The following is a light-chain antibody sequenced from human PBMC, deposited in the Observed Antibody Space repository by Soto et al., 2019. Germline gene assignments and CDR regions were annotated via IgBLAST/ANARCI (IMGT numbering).Light chain of an antibody. J-gene: IGLJ2*01. CDR1: SGDIGGYNY. Sequence: QSALTQPASVSGSPGQSITISCTGTSGDIGGYNYVSWYQQHPGEAPKLMIYEVTNRPSGVSDRFSGSKSGNTASLTISGLQVVDEADYYCASYRRTRLVFGGGTKLTVL. V-gene: IGLV2-14*01. CDR2: EVT. CDR3: ASYRRTRLV.